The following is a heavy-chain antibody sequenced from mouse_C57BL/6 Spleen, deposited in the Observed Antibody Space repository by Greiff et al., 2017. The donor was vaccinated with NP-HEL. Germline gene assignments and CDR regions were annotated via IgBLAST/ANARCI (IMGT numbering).Heavy chain of an antibody. J-gene: IGHJ1*03. Sequence: VQVVESGAELARPGASVKLSCKASGYTFTSYGISWVKQRTGQGLEWIGEIYPRSGNTYYNEKFKGKATLTADKSSSTAYMELRSLTSEDSAVYFCARFREWYFDVWGTGTTVTVSS. CDR3: ARFREWYFDV. CDR2: IYPRSGNT. V-gene: IGHV1-81*01. CDR1: GYTFTSYG.